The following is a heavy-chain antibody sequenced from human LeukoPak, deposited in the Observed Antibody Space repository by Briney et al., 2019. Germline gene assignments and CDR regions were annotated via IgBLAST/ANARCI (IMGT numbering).Heavy chain of an antibody. CDR1: GGSFSGYY. J-gene: IGHJ4*02. CDR3: ARIYSGYDYKGFDY. V-gene: IGHV4-34*01. Sequence: PSETLSLTCAVYGGSFSGYYWSWIRQPPGKGLEWIGEINHSGSTNYNPSLKSRVTISVDTSKNQFSLKLSSVTAADTAVYYCARIYSGYDYKGFDYWGQGTLVTVSS. D-gene: IGHD5-12*01. CDR2: INHSGST.